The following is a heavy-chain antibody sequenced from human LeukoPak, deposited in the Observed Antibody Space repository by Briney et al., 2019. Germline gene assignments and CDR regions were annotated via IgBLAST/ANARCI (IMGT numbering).Heavy chain of an antibody. D-gene: IGHD3-16*02. CDR1: GYSISSGYY. Sequence: SETLSLTCAVSGYSISSGYYWGWIRQPPGKGLEWIGSIYHSGSTYYNPSLKSRVTIPVDTSKNQFSLKLSSVTAADTAVYYCASILFYDYVWGSYREYYFDYWGQGTLVTVSS. CDR2: IYHSGST. V-gene: IGHV4-38-2*01. CDR3: ASILFYDYVWGSYREYYFDY. J-gene: IGHJ4*02.